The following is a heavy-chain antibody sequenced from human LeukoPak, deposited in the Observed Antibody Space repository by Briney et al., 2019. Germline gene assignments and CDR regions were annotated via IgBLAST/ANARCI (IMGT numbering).Heavy chain of an antibody. J-gene: IGHJ3*02. CDR2: ISSSSSYI. Sequence: PGGSLRLSCAASGFTFSSYSMNWVRQAPGKGPEWVSSISSSSSYIYYADSVKGRFTISRDNAKNSLYLQMNSLRAEDTAVYYCARDVERYSWAAFDIWGQGTMVTVSS. V-gene: IGHV3-21*01. CDR1: GFTFSSYS. CDR3: ARDVERYSWAAFDI. D-gene: IGHD3-9*01.